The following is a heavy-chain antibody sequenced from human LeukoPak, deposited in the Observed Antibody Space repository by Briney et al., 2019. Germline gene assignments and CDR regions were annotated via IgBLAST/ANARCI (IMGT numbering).Heavy chain of an antibody. Sequence: GGSLRLSCAASGFTVSSNYMSWVRQAPGKGLEWVSVIYSGGSTYYADSVKGRFTISRDNSKNTLYLQMNSLRAEDTAVYYCAREQYYYDSSSMIFDYWGQRTLVTVSS. J-gene: IGHJ4*02. CDR1: GFTVSSNY. CDR3: AREQYYYDSSSMIFDY. D-gene: IGHD3-22*01. CDR2: IYSGGST. V-gene: IGHV3-66*01.